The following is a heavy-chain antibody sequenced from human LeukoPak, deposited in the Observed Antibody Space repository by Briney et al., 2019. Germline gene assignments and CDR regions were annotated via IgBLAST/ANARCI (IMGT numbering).Heavy chain of an antibody. CDR2: INAYNGNT. CDR1: GYTFTNYG. D-gene: IGHD3-9*01. V-gene: IGHV1-18*01. CDR3: ARGAGYYDFLTGWVHTGAFAFDI. J-gene: IGHJ3*02. Sequence: ASVKVSCTASGYTFTNYGLSWVRQAPGQGLEWMGWINAYNGNTNYAQKVQARVTMTTDTSTSTAYMELRSLRSDDTAVYYCARGAGYYDFLTGWVHTGAFAFDIWGQGTMVTVSS.